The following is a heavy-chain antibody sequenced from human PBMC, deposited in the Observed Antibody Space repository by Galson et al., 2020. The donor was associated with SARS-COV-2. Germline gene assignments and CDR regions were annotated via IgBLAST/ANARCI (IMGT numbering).Heavy chain of an antibody. V-gene: IGHV4-30-4*08. CDR3: AREGGDSSGYYPGCFDY. CDR1: GGSISSGDYY. J-gene: IGHJ4*02. D-gene: IGHD3-22*01. CDR2: IYYSGRT. Sequence: SETLSLTCTVSGGSISSGDYYWSWIRQPPGKGLEWIGYIYYSGRTYYNPSLKSRVTISVDTSKNQFSLKLSSVTAADTAVYYCAREGGDSSGYYPGCFDYWGQGTLVTVSA.